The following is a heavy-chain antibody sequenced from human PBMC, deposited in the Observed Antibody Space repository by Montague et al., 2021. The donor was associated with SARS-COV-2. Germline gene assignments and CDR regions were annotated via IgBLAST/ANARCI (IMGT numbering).Heavy chain of an antibody. V-gene: IGHV4-34*01. CDR2: INHSGST. D-gene: IGHD5-12*01. CDR1: AGSFSGYS. J-gene: IGHJ4*02. CDR3: ARDLWVWLSVEGSFDS. Sequence: SETLSLTCAVYAGSFSGYSWSWIRQPPGKGLEWIGEINHSGSTNYNPSLKSRVTISVDTSRNQFSLKLSSVTAADTAVYYCARDLWVWLSVEGSFDSWGQGTLGTVSS.